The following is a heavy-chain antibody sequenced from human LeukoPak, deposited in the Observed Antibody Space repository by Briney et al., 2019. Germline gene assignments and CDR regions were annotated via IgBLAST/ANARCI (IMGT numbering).Heavy chain of an antibody. CDR2: IKQDGSEK. CDR1: GFPFSSYW. D-gene: IGHD3-3*01. V-gene: IGHV3-7*03. CDR3: ARGSGVVRPSWFDP. Sequence: PGGSLRLSCVASGFPFSSYWMTWVRQAPGKGLEWVANIKQDGSEKYYVDSVKGRFTISRDNAKNSLYLQMNSLRAEDTAVYYCARGSGVVRPSWFDPWGQGTLVTVSS. J-gene: IGHJ5*02.